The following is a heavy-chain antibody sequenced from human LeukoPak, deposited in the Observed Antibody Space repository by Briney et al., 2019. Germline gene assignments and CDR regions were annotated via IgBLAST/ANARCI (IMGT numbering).Heavy chain of an antibody. V-gene: IGHV4-59*12. Sequence: LSETLSLTCIVSGGSISSYYWSWIRQPPGKGLQWIGTVFYTGSSNYNPSLTSRITISVDRSKNQFSLKLSSVTAADTAVYYCTRETSSRYFDYWGQGTLVTVSS. CDR2: VFYTGSS. J-gene: IGHJ4*02. CDR3: TRETSSRYFDY. CDR1: GGSISSYY.